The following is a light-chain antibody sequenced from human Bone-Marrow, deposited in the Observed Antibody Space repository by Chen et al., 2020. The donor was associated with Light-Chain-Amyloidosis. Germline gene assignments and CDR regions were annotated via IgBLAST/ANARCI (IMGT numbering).Light chain of an antibody. Sequence: EVVMMQSPATLSLSPGERATLSCRASQNVGSSLAWYQQKPGQAPRLLIHGASTRATDIPARFSGSGSGTEFIFSSSGLQSEVFAVYYCHQYNNWPYTFGQGTKLEIK. V-gene: IGKV3D-15*01. J-gene: IGKJ2*01. CDR2: GAS. CDR1: QNVGSS. CDR3: HQYNNWPYT.